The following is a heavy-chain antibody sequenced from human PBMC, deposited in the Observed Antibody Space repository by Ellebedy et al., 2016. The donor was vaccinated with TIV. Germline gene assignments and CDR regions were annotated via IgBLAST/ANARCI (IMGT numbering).Heavy chain of an antibody. V-gene: IGHV3-11*04. CDR2: VSSSGSMI. CDR1: GFTFSDYF. CDR3: AREIYDSNGMDV. D-gene: IGHD3-22*01. Sequence: GGSLRLXXAASGFTFSDYFMSWIRQAPGKGLEWISYVSSSGSMIYYADSVKGRFTISRDNAKNSLYLQMNSLRAEDTAVYYCAREIYDSNGMDVWGQGTTVTVSS. J-gene: IGHJ6*02.